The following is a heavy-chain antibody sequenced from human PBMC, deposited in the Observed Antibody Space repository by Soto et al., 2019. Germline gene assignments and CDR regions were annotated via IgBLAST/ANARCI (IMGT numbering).Heavy chain of an antibody. D-gene: IGHD6-13*01. CDR3: ETGSSWYPFDS. V-gene: IGHV3-21*01. CDR1: GFTFSRSS. CDR2: ISSNGDYI. Sequence: GGSLRLSCVASGFTFSRSSMNWVRQTPGKGLEWVASISSNGDYIYYAASMEGRFTISRDNENNSLFLQMNSLRLEDTAVYFCETGSSWYPFDSWGQGSQVTVYS. J-gene: IGHJ4*02.